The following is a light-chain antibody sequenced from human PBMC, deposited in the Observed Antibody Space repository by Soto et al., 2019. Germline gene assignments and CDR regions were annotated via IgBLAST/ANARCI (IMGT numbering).Light chain of an antibody. Sequence: QSVLTQPASVSGSPGQSITIFYTGTSSDVGGYNYVSWYQQHPGKAPKLMIYEVSNRPSGVSNRFSGSKSGNTASLTISGLQAEDEADYYCSSYTSSSTPYVFGTGTKVTVL. CDR3: SSYTSSSTPYV. J-gene: IGLJ1*01. CDR2: EVS. V-gene: IGLV2-14*01. CDR1: SSDVGGYNY.